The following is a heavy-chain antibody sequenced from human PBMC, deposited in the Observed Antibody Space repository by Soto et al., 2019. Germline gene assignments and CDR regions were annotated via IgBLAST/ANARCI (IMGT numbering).Heavy chain of an antibody. V-gene: IGHV3-23*01. CDR2: LDGAGGST. D-gene: IGHD3-10*01. J-gene: IGHJ6*02. CDR3: TAPRDEYGSGVSWFTYGMDI. Sequence: SLRLSCLASGFTFSDYAMTWVRHVPGRGLEWVASLDGAGGSTYYADSVRGRFTVSRDNSQNTLLLQMKRLTVDDTAIYYCTAPRDEYGSGVSWFTYGMDIWGQGTTVTVSS. CDR1: GFTFSDYA.